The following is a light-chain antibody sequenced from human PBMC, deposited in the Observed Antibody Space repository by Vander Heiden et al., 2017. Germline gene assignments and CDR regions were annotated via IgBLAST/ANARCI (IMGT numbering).Light chain of an antibody. V-gene: IGKV3-15*01. CDR2: GAS. CDR1: QGVGSN. J-gene: IGKJ1*01. Sequence: EIVVTQSQATLSVSPGERATPSWRASQGVGSNFAWYQQRPGQAPRLLIYGASTRATGVPARFSGSWSGTEFTLTISSLQSEDFAVYYCQQYDNGGTFGQGTKVE. CDR3: QQYDNGGT.